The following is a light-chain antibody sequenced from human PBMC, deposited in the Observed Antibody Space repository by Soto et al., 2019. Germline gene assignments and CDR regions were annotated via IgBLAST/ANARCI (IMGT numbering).Light chain of an antibody. CDR3: QQYNSYPWT. V-gene: IGKV1-5*02. CDR2: DAS. J-gene: IGKJ1*01. CDR1: QTISSW. Sequence: DIQMTQSPSTLSASVGDRVPIFCRASQTISSWLAWYQQKPGKAPKLMIYDASSLESGVPSRFSGSGSGTECTLTISSLQPDDFAAYYCQQYNSYPWTLGQGTKVDIK.